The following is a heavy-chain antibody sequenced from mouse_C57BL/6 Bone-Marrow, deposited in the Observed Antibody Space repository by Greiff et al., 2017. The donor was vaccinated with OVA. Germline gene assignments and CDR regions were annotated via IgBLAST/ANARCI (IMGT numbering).Heavy chain of an antibody. D-gene: IGHD1-1*01. CDR3: ARKGIYYYGSSPGYFDY. J-gene: IGHJ2*01. V-gene: IGHV1-81*01. CDR1: GYTFTSYG. Sequence: VQRVESGAELARPGASVKLSCKASGYTFTSYGISWVKQRTGQGLEWIGEIYPRSGNTYYNEKFKGKATLTADKSSSTAYMELRSLTSEDSAVYFCARKGIYYYGSSPGYFDYWGQGTTLTVSS. CDR2: IYPRSGNT.